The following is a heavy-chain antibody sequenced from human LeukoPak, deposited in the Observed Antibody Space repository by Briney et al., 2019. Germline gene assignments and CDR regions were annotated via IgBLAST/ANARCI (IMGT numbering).Heavy chain of an antibody. CDR3: ARAIAVAEGY. J-gene: IGHJ4*02. D-gene: IGHD6-19*01. Sequence: GGSLRLSCAASGFTLSSYSMNWVRQAPGKGLEWVSYISGGSGYIYYADSVMGRFTISRDNAKNSLYLQMNSLRAEDTAVYYCARAIAVAEGYWGQGTLVTVSS. CDR2: ISGGSGYI. CDR1: GFTLSSYS. V-gene: IGHV3-21*01.